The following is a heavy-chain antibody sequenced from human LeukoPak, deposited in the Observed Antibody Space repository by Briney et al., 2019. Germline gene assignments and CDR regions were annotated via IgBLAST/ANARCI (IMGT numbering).Heavy chain of an antibody. Sequence: PGGSLRLSCAASGFTFSSYSMNWVRQAPGKGLEWVANIKQDGSERYYVDSVKGRFTISRDNAKNSLYLQMNSLRGEDTAVYYCARVTTGTTLAYWGQGTLVTVSS. CDR3: ARVTTGTTLAY. V-gene: IGHV3-7*01. CDR1: GFTFSSYS. J-gene: IGHJ4*02. CDR2: IKQDGSER. D-gene: IGHD1-7*01.